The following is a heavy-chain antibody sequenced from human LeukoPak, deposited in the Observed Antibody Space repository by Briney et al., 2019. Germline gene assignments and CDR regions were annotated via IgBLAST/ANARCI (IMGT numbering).Heavy chain of an antibody. Sequence: PGGSLRLSCAASGFTFSSYGMHWVRQASGKGLEWVAVIWYDGSNKYYADSVKGRFTISRDNSKNTLYLQMNSLRAEDTAVYYCAKDRAHYSSGWRGFFDYWGQGTLVTVSS. CDR3: AKDRAHYSSGWRGFFDY. CDR1: GFTFSSYG. CDR2: IWYDGSNK. D-gene: IGHD6-19*01. V-gene: IGHV3-33*06. J-gene: IGHJ4*02.